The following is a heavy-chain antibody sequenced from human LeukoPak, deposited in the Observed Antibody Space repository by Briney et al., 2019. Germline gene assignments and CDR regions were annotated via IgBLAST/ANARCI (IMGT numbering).Heavy chain of an antibody. CDR1: GGSISSSSYS. V-gene: IGHV4-39*01. J-gene: IGHJ4*02. CDR2: IYYSGST. D-gene: IGHD3-22*01. CDR3: ARLVYYYDSSGYYYVPHFDY. Sequence: PSETLSLTCTVSGGSISSSSYSWGWIRQPPGKGLEWIGSIYYSGSTYYNPSLKSRVTISVDTSKNQFSLKLSSVTAADTAVYYCARLVYYYDSSGYYYVPHFDYWGQGTLVTVSS.